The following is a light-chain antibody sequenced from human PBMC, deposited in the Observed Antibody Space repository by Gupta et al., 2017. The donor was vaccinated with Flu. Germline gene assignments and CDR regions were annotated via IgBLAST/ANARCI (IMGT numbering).Light chain of an antibody. Sequence: GQTARITGSGDGVGNKYADWYQQKPGQAPVLVMYKEIERPAGVPERFSGSSSGTRVTLTISGVQAEEEADYHCQSAERSGDYWVFGGGTKLTVL. V-gene: IGLV3-25*01. J-gene: IGLJ3*02. CDR3: QSAERSGDYWV. CDR1: GVGNKY. CDR2: KEI.